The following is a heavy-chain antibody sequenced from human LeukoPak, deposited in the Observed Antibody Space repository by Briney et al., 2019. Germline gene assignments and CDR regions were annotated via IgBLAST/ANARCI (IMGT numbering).Heavy chain of an antibody. CDR2: IYYRGST. J-gene: IGHJ6*02. CDR1: SGSTSSGSYS. D-gene: IGHD3-3*01. CDR3: ARFRFLEWFEPTRVHYYYYYGMDV. V-gene: IGHV4-30-2*02. Sequence: SQTLSLTCTVSSGSTSSGSYSWSWIRQPPGKGLEWIGYIYYRGSTYYNPSLKSRVTISADTSKNQFSLKLSSVTAADTAVYYCARFRFLEWFEPTRVHYYYYYGMDVWGQGTTVTVSS.